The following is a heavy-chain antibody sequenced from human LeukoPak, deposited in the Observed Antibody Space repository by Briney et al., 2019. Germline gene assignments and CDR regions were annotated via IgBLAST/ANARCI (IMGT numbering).Heavy chain of an antibody. Sequence: GGSLRLSCAASGFTFSRFNMNWVRQAPGKGLEWVSFISLSGNYMYYADSVKGRFTITRDNARNSLYLQMDSLRAEDTAVYYCARENILEDTSTVDYWGQGTLVTVSS. CDR1: GFTFSRFN. V-gene: IGHV3-21*06. J-gene: IGHJ4*02. CDR3: ARENILEDTSTVDY. D-gene: IGHD5-12*01. CDR2: ISLSGNYM.